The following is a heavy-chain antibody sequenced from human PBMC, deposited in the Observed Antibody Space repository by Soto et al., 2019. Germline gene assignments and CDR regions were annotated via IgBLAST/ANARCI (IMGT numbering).Heavy chain of an antibody. J-gene: IGHJ5*02. CDR1: GGTFSSYA. CDR3: AREAQETYYDFWSGYSGNWFDP. Sequence: SVKVSCKASGGTFSSYAISWVRQAPGQGLEWIGGIIPIFGTANYAQKFQGRVTITADESTSTAYMELSSLRSEDTAVYYCAREAQETYYDFWSGYSGNWFDPWG. V-gene: IGHV1-69*13. D-gene: IGHD3-3*01. CDR2: IIPIFGTA.